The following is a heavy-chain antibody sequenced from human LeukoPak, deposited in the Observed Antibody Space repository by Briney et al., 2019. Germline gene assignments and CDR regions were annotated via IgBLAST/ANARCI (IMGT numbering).Heavy chain of an antibody. CDR2: IYYSGST. CDR1: GGSLSSYY. Sequence: PSETLSVTCTVSGGSLSSYYWSWIRQPPGKGLEWIGYIYYSGSTNYNPSLKSRVTISVDTSKNQFSLKLSSVTAADTAVYYCASGDPDVAYYWGQGTLVTVSS. V-gene: IGHV4-59*01. D-gene: IGHD3-3*02. CDR3: ASGDPDVAYY. J-gene: IGHJ4*02.